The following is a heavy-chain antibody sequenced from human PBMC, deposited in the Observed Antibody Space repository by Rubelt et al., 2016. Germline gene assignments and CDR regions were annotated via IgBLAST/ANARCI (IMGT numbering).Heavy chain of an antibody. D-gene: IGHD2-2*01. V-gene: IGHV1-2*06. CDR3: ARVGVAVQAATRQNWWFDP. Sequence: ATGQGLEWMGRINPNSGGTNYAQKFQGRVTMTRDTSISTAYIELSRLRSDDTAVYYCARVGVAVQAATRQNWWFDPWGQGTLVTVSS. J-gene: IGHJ5*02. CDR2: INPNSGGT.